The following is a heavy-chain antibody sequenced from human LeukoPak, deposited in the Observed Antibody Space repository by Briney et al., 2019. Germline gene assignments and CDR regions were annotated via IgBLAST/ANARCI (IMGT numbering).Heavy chain of an antibody. CDR3: ATPGPCSSTSCYGYWYFDL. Sequence: VASVKVSCKVSGYTLTELSMHWVRQAPGKGLEWMGGSDPEDGETIYAQKFQGRVTMTEDTSTDTAYMELSSLRSEDTAVYYCATPGPCSSTSCYGYWYFDLWGRGTLVTVSS. CDR2: SDPEDGET. D-gene: IGHD2-2*01. V-gene: IGHV1-24*01. CDR1: GYTLTELS. J-gene: IGHJ2*01.